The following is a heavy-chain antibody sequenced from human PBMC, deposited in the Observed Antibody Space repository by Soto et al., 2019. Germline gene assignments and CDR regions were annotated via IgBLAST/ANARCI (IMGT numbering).Heavy chain of an antibody. CDR2: INHSGST. D-gene: IGHD2-2*01. Sequence: PSETLSLTCAVYGGSFSGYYWSWIRQPPGKGLEWIGEINHSGSTNYNPSLKSRVTISVDTSKNQFSLKLSSVTAADTAVYYCARERIVVVPAAHYYYYYGMAVWGQGTTVTVSS. CDR1: GGSFSGYY. J-gene: IGHJ6*02. CDR3: ARERIVVVPAAHYYYYYGMAV. V-gene: IGHV4-34*01.